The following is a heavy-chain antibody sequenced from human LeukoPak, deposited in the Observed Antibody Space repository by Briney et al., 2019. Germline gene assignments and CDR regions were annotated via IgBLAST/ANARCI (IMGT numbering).Heavy chain of an antibody. CDR3: ARDQKFPYWYFDL. Sequence: GGSLRLSCAASGFTFSSYSMNWVRQAPGKGLEWVSYISSSSSTIYYADSVKDRFTISRDNAKNSLYLQMNSLRAEDTALYYCARDQKFPYWYFDLWGRGTPVTVSS. CDR1: GFTFSSYS. CDR2: ISSSSSTI. J-gene: IGHJ2*01. V-gene: IGHV3-48*01.